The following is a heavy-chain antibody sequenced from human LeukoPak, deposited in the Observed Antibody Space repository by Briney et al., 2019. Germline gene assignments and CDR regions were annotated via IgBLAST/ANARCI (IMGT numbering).Heavy chain of an antibody. D-gene: IGHD3-10*01. CDR1: GFTFSSYF. CDR3: ARDSTYYYASGSSGPHYFDS. CDR2: ISYDGNYV. Sequence: GRSLRLSCAASGFTFSSYFMHWVRQAPGKGLEWLAVISYDGNYVYYADSVKGRFTISRDNSKNTPYLQMNSLRAADAAVYYCARDSTYYYASGSSGPHYFDSWGQGTLVTVSS. J-gene: IGHJ4*02. V-gene: IGHV3-30*01.